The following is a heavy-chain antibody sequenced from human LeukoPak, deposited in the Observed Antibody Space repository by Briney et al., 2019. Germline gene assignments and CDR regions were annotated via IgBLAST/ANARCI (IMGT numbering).Heavy chain of an antibody. D-gene: IGHD3-22*01. Sequence: PSETLSLTCTGSGGSIRNYYWSWIRQPPGKGLEWIAYVYYSGSTMYSPSLKGRVSVSIDTSENQFSLNLSSVTAPDTAVYYCARGVYDINGYFFDYWGQGTLVTVSS. J-gene: IGHJ4*02. CDR1: GGSIRNYY. V-gene: IGHV4-59*01. CDR2: VYYSGST. CDR3: ARGVYDINGYFFDY.